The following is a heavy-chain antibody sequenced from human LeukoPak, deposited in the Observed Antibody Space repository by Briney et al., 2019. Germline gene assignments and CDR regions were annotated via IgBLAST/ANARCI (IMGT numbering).Heavy chain of an antibody. J-gene: IGHJ5*01. CDR3: AKSPSLGTYLRFDS. CDR1: GFTFINYA. V-gene: IGHV3-23*01. Sequence: HSGGSLRLSCTASGFTFINYAVSWVRQAPGKGLEWVSAISGSGGTTYYADSVKGRFTISRDNSKNTLYLQMNSLRAEDTAIYYCAKSPSLGTYLRFDSWGQGTLVTV. D-gene: IGHD2-2*01. CDR2: ISGSGGTT.